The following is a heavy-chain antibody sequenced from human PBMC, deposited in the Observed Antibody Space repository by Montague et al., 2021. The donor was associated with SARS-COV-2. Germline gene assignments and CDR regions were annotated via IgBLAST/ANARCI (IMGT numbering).Heavy chain of an antibody. D-gene: IGHD3-10*01. CDR1: GGSVSRYS. J-gene: IGHJ6*02. CDR2: INQRGST. V-gene: IGHV4-34*01. CDR3: SRQKVKPHAPIKKGFYYYGLEV. Sequence: SETLSLACAVYGGSVSRYSWSWIRQPPGKGLEWIGEINQRGSTNYNPSLMSRVTVSLDTSKNQVSLRLSSVTAADTAVYYCSRQKVKPHAPIKKGFYYYGLEVGGQGTTGAVSS.